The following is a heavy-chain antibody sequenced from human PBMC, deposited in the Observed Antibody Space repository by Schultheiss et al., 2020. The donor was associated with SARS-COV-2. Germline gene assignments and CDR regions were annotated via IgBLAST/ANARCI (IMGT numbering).Heavy chain of an antibody. CDR1: GFTFSSYA. CDR2: ISSSSSYI. Sequence: GGSLRLSCAASGFTFSSYAMSWVRQAPGKGLEWVSSISSSSSYIYYADSVKGRFTISRDNAKNSLYLQMNSLRAEDTAVYYCARARLRSSDAFYIWGQGTMVTVSS. V-gene: IGHV3-21*01. D-gene: IGHD4-17*01. J-gene: IGHJ3*02. CDR3: ARARLRSSDAFYI.